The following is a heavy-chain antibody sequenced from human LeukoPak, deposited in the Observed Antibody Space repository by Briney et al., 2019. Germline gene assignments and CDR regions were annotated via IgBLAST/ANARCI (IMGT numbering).Heavy chain of an antibody. D-gene: IGHD3-22*01. CDR3: ARENPSGYYNRPIDY. CDR2: IYHSGST. Sequence: SETLSLTCAVSGGSISSGGYSWSWIRQPPGKGLEWIGYIYHSGSTYYNPSLKSRVTMSVDTSKNQFSLKLSSVTAADTAIYYCARENPSGYYNRPIDYWGQGTLVTVSS. V-gene: IGHV4-30-2*01. CDR1: GGSISSGGYS. J-gene: IGHJ4*02.